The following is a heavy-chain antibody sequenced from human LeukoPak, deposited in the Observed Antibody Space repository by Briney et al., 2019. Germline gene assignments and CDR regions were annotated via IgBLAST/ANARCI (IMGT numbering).Heavy chain of an antibody. CDR2: INSDGSST. D-gene: IGHD3-22*01. Sequence: VGSLRHSSAASVFTSCSYRMHRVRQAPGKGLVWVSRINSDGSSTKYAGSGKGRFTISRDNAKNTLYLQMNSLRAEDTALYYCARDEYYYDSSGYFFCPSVYDAFDIWGQGTLVTVSS. CDR1: VFTSCSYR. J-gene: IGHJ3*02. CDR3: ARDEYYYDSSGYFFCPSVYDAFDI. V-gene: IGHV3-74*01.